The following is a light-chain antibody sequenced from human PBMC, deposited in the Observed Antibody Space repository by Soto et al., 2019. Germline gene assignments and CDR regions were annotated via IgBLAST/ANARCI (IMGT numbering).Light chain of an antibody. J-gene: IGKJ2*01. V-gene: IGKV3D-15*01. CDR3: QQYSNWPPYT. CDR2: GAS. Sequence: EIVMTQSPATLSLSPGERATLSCRASQSVSSNLAWYQQKPGQAPRLLIYGASNRATGIPARFSGSGSGTDFTLTISSLQSEDFAVYYCQQYSNWPPYTFGQGTKVQIK. CDR1: QSVSSN.